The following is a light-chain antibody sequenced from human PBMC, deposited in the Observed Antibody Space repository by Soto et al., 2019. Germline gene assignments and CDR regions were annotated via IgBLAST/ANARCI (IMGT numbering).Light chain of an antibody. V-gene: IGLV2-8*01. CDR2: EVF. CDR1: KSDIGVYDF. CDR3: KSYAGSNTYV. J-gene: IGLJ1*01. Sequence: QSWLTHPPSASCSPGHSVTISCTGTKSDIGVYDFVSWYQHLPGKAPRLIIYEVFQRPSGVPDRFSGSKSGNTASLTVSGLQAADEADYFCKSYAGSNTYVFGSGTKVTVL.